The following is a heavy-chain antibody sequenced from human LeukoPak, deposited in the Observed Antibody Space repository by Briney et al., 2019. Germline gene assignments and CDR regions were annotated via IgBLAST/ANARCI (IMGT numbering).Heavy chain of an antibody. CDR3: ARGSTVTTIYYYYYGMDV. CDR1: GYSFTSYW. Sequence: GESLKISCKGSGYSFTSYWIGWVRQMPGKGLEWMGIIHPGDSDTRYSPSFQGQVTISADKSISTAYLQWSSLKASDTAMYYCARGSTVTTIYYYYYGMDVWGQGTTVTVSS. V-gene: IGHV5-51*01. J-gene: IGHJ6*02. CDR2: IHPGDSDT. D-gene: IGHD4-11*01.